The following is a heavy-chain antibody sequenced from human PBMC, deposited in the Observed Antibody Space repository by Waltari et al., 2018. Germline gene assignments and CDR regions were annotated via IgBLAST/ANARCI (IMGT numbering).Heavy chain of an antibody. V-gene: IGHV3-23*04. CDR3: ASHYVWGSYRHPDY. Sequence: EVQLVESGGGLVQPGGSLRLSCAASGFTFSSYAMSWVRQAPGKGLDWVSAISGSGGSTYYEDSVKGRFTISRDNSKNSVYLQMNSLKTEDTAVYYCASHYVWGSYRHPDYWGQGTLVTVSS. CDR1: GFTFSSYA. D-gene: IGHD3-16*02. CDR2: ISGSGGST. J-gene: IGHJ4*02.